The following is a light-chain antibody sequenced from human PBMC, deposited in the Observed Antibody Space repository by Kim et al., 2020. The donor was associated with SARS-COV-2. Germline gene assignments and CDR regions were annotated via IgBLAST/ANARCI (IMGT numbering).Light chain of an antibody. J-gene: IGLJ1*01. CDR3: CSYAGSYSL. V-gene: IGLV2-11*01. Sequence: QSALTQPRSVSGSPGQSVTISCTGTSSDVGGYKYVSWYQQHPGKAPKLMIYDVSKRPSGVPDRFSGSKSGNTASLTVSGLQAEDEADYYCCSYAGSYSLFGTGTKVTVL. CDR1: SSDVGGYKY. CDR2: DVS.